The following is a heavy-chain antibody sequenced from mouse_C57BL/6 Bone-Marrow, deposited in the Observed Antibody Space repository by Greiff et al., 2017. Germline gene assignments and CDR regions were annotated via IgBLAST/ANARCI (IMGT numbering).Heavy chain of an antibody. J-gene: IGHJ2*01. Sequence: VQLKESGAELARPGASVKMSCKASGYTFTSYTMHWVKQRPGQGLEWIGYINPSSGYTKYNQKFKDKATLTADKSSSTAYMQLSSLTSEDSAVYYCARSGLTGSYYFDYWGQGTTLTVSS. CDR3: ARSGLTGSYYFDY. D-gene: IGHD4-1*01. V-gene: IGHV1-4*01. CDR1: GYTFTSYT. CDR2: INPSSGYT.